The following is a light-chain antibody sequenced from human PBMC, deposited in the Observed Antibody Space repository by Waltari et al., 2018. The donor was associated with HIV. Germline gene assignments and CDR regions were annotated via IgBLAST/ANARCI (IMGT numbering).Light chain of an antibody. CDR1: SSNIGTNS. CDR2: DNN. J-gene: IGLJ2*01. V-gene: IGLV1-51*01. Sequence: QSVLTQPPSVSAAPGQTVTLSCSGSSSNIGTNSVSWFKQFPGTAPKLLIHDNNKRRSGIPDRFSGSKSGTSATLGITGLQTGDEADYYCGSWDNTLSAGVFGGGTKLTVL. CDR3: GSWDNTLSAGV.